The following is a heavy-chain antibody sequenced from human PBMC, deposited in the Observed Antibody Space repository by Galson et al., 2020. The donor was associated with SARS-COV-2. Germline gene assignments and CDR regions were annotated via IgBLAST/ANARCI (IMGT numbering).Heavy chain of an antibody. J-gene: IGHJ2*01. V-gene: IGHV4-34*01. D-gene: IGHD6-19*01. CDR3: ARRGLASGWSFDY. CDR1: GGSLSGYV. Sequence: SQTLSLTCVVNGGSLSGYVWTWIRQPPGKGLEWIGQIDYSGSTNYSPSLRSRLTISVDTSNNQFSLKLTSVTAADTAMYYCARRGLASGWSFDYWGRGTLVTVSS. CDR2: IDYSGST.